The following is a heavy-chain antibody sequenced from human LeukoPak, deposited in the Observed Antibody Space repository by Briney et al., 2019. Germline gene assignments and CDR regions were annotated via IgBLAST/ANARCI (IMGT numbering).Heavy chain of an antibody. CDR3: ARDRADYSHTSASYAWFDP. V-gene: IGHV4-39*07. CDR1: GGSISSSSYY. D-gene: IGHD3-22*01. CDR2: IYYSGST. Sequence: SGTLSLTCTVSGGSISSSSYYWGWIRQPPGKGLEWIGSIYYSGSTNYNPSLKSRVTMSVDTSKTQFSLKLSSVTAADSAVYYCARDRADYSHTSASYAWFDPWGQGTLVTVSS. J-gene: IGHJ5*02.